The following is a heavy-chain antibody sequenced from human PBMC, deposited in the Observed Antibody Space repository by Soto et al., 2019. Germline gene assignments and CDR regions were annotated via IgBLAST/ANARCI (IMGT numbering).Heavy chain of an antibody. J-gene: IGHJ6*02. D-gene: IGHD3-3*01. CDR2: INHSGST. Sequence: PSETLSLTCAVYGGSFSGYYWSWIRQPPGKGLEWIGEINHSGSTNYNPSLKSRVTISVDTSKNQFSLKLSSVTAADTAAYYCARGRDFWSGYYYYYGMDVWGQGTTVTVSS. CDR3: ARGRDFWSGYYYYYGMDV. V-gene: IGHV4-34*01. CDR1: GGSFSGYY.